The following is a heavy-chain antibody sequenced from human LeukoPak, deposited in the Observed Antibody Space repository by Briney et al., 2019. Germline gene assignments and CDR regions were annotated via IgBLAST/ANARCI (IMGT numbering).Heavy chain of an antibody. CDR2: ISGSGGST. CDR1: GFTFSSYG. D-gene: IGHD3-9*01. CDR3: AKDGDILTPLYYFDY. Sequence: PGGSLRLSCAASGFTFSSYGMSWVRQAPGKGLEWVSTISGSGGSTYYADSVKGRFTISRDNSKNTLYLQMNSLRAEDTAVYYCAKDGDILTPLYYFDYWGQGTLVTVSP. J-gene: IGHJ4*02. V-gene: IGHV3-23*01.